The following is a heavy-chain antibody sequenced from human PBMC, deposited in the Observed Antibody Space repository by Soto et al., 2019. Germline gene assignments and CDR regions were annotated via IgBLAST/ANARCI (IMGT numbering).Heavy chain of an antibody. J-gene: IGHJ4*02. CDR3: ARDFYPLAYYFDY. CDR1: GYRFTNHG. CDR2: ISGNDGKT. Sequence: ASVKVSCKASGYRFTNHGISWVRQAPGQGLEWMGWISGNDGKTKYARKFQGRVTMTTDTSTSTAYMEMNSLRHDDTAGYYSARDFYPLAYYFDYWGQGTLVTVSS. V-gene: IGHV1-18*01.